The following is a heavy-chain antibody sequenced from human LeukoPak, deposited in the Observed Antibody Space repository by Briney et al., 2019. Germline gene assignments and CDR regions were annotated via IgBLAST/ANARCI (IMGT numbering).Heavy chain of an antibody. Sequence: QSGGSLRLSCAASGFTFSSYEMNWVRQASGKGLEWVSYISSSGSTIYYADSVKGRFTISRDNAKNSLYLQMNSLRAEDAAVYYCARDYSSGWYGRGRDDYWGQGTLVTVSS. CDR1: GFTFSSYE. V-gene: IGHV3-48*03. CDR2: ISSSGSTI. J-gene: IGHJ4*02. D-gene: IGHD6-19*01. CDR3: ARDYSSGWYGRGRDDY.